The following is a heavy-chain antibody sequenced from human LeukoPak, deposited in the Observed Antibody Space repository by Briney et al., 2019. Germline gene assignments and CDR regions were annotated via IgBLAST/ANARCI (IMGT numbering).Heavy chain of an antibody. CDR1: GFTFSSYG. V-gene: IGHV3-30*02. J-gene: IGHJ5*02. D-gene: IGHD3-22*01. CDR3: ARESLYTYYYDSSGYSWFDP. CDR2: IRYDGSNK. Sequence: GGSLRLSCAASGFTFSSYGMHWVRQAPGKGLEWVAFIRYDGSNKYYADSVKGRFTISRDNSKNTLYLQMNSLRAEDTAVYYCARESLYTYYYDSSGYSWFDPWGQGTLVTVSS.